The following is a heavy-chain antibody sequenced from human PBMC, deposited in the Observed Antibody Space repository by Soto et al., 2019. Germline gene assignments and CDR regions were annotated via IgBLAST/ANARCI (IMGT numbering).Heavy chain of an antibody. D-gene: IGHD3-22*01. CDR2: ISAYNGNT. CDR1: GYTFTRYG. Sequence: ASVKVSCKASGYTFTRYGISWVRQAPGQGLEWMGWISAYNGNTNYAQKLQGRVTMTTDTSTSTAYMELRSLRSDDTAVYYCARDRYYYDSSGATTACWTRLDSWGQGTQVTVSS. J-gene: IGHJ4*02. CDR3: ARDRYYYDSSGATTACWTRLDS. V-gene: IGHV1-18*01.